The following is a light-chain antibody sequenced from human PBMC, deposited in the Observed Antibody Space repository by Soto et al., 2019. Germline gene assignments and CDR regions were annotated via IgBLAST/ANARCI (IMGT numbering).Light chain of an antibody. CDR3: ATWDGSLPGEV. Sequence: QCVLTQSPSVYAAPGQKVTISCSGSSSNIGNNYVSWYQQLPGTAPKLLIYDNNKRPSGIPDRFSGSKSGTSGTLDITGLQTGDEADYYCATWDGSLPGEVFGGGTKLTV. CDR1: SSNIGNNY. J-gene: IGLJ2*01. V-gene: IGLV1-51*01. CDR2: DNN.